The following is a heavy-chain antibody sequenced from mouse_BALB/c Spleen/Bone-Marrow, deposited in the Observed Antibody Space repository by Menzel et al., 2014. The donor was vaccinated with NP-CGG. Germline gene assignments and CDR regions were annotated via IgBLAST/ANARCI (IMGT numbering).Heavy chain of an antibody. Sequence: EVEVVESGGGLVQPGGSRKLSCAASGFTFSDHGMAWVRQAPGKGPEWVAFISNLAHSIYYADTVTGRFTISRENAKNTLYLEMSSLRSEDTAMYYCARFITTVVVDAMDYWGQGTSVTVSS. D-gene: IGHD1-1*01. CDR3: ARFITTVVVDAMDY. CDR1: GFTFSDHG. CDR2: ISNLAHSI. V-gene: IGHV5-15*02. J-gene: IGHJ4*01.